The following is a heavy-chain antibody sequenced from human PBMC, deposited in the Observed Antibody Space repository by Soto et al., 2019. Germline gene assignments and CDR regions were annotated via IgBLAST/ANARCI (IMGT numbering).Heavy chain of an antibody. D-gene: IGHD4-4*01. J-gene: IGHJ4*02. V-gene: IGHV1-18*01. Sequence: KLSCEERGYSFTIYGISWLRQAPGQGLEWMGWISAYNGNTNYAQKLQGRVTMTTDTSTSTAYMELRSLRSDDTAVYYCARATTNDSSNYAYGNWGQRPLLPVSS. CDR2: ISAYNGNT. CDR1: GYSFTIYG. CDR3: ARATTNDSSNYAYGN.